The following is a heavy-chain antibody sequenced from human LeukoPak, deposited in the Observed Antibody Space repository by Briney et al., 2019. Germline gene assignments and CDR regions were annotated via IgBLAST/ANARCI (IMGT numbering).Heavy chain of an antibody. Sequence: GGSLRLSCAASGFTFSRYWMSWVRQAPGKGLEWVANIKQDESEKYYVDSVKGRFTISRDNAKNSLYLQMNSLRAEDTAIYYCARVSITIFGVIRYYMDVWGKGTTVTVSS. J-gene: IGHJ6*03. CDR3: ARVSITIFGVIRYYMDV. CDR1: GFTFSRYW. V-gene: IGHV3-7*01. CDR2: IKQDESEK. D-gene: IGHD3-3*01.